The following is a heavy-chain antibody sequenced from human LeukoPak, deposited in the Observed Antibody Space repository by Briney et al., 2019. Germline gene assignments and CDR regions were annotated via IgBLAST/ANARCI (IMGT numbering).Heavy chain of an antibody. D-gene: IGHD6-19*01. CDR1: GFTFSSYG. Sequence: GGSLRLSCAASGFTFSSYGMHWVRQAPGKGLEWVAFIRYDGSNKYYADSVKGRFTISRDYAKNSLYLQMNSLRAEDTALYYCARDPTYSSGWYQKRDDAFDIWGQGTMVTVSS. CDR2: IRYDGSNK. V-gene: IGHV3-30*02. CDR3: ARDPTYSSGWYQKRDDAFDI. J-gene: IGHJ3*02.